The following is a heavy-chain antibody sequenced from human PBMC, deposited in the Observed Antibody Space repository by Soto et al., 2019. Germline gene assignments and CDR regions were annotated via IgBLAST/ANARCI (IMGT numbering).Heavy chain of an antibody. CDR1: GFTFSSYA. CDR3: AKDPYCSGGSCSRNNWLDP. Sequence: EVQLLESGGGLVQPGGSLRLSCAASGFTFSSYAMSWVRQAPGKGLEWVSAISGSGGSTYYADSVKGRFTISRDNSKNTPYLQMNSLRAEDTAVYYCAKDPYCSGGSCSRNNWLDPWGQGTLVTVSS. V-gene: IGHV3-23*01. CDR2: ISGSGGST. J-gene: IGHJ5*02. D-gene: IGHD2-15*01.